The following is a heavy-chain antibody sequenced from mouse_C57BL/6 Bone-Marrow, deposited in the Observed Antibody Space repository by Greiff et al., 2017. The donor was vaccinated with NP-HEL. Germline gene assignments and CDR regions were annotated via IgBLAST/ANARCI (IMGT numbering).Heavy chain of an antibody. J-gene: IGHJ3*01. Sequence: EVQGVESGAELVRPGASVTLSCTASGFNFTDDYMHWVKQRPEQGLEWLGWIDPENGATEYASKFQGKATITADTSSNTAYLQLSDLTSEDTAVYYCTTDGYYVFAYWGQGTLVTVSA. CDR3: TTDGYYVFAY. CDR2: IDPENGAT. D-gene: IGHD2-3*01. CDR1: GFNFTDDY. V-gene: IGHV14-4*01.